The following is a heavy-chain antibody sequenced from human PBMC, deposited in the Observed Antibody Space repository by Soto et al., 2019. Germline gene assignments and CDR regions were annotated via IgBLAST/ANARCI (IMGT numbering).Heavy chain of an antibody. D-gene: IGHD4-4*01. Sequence: QVHLVESGGGVVQPGRSLRLSCTASGFTFSSYGMHWVRQAPGKGLEWVAVIWYDGSNKYYADSVQGRFTISRDNSKNTLYMQMNSLRAEDTAVYYCARSTTAVIPMDVWGQGTMVTVSS. CDR1: GFTFSSYG. CDR2: IWYDGSNK. J-gene: IGHJ6*02. CDR3: ARSTTAVIPMDV. V-gene: IGHV3-33*01.